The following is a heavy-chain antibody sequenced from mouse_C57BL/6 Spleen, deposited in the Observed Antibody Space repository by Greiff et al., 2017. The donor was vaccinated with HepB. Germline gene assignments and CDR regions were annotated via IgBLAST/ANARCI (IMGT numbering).Heavy chain of an antibody. CDR2: IRLKSDNYAT. J-gene: IGHJ2*01. V-gene: IGHV6-3*01. Sequence: EVKLVESGGGLVQPGGSMKLSCVASGFTFSNYWMNWVRQSPEKGLEWVAQIRLKSDNYATHYAESVKGRFTISRDDSKSSVYLQMNNLRAEDTGIYYCTGGDTTVVDYYFDYWGQGTTLTVSS. D-gene: IGHD1-1*01. CDR3: TGGDTTVVDYYFDY. CDR1: GFTFSNYW.